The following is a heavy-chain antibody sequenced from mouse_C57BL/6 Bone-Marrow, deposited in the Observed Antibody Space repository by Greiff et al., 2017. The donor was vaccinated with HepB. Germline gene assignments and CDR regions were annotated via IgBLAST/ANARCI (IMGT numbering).Heavy chain of an antibody. Sequence: VKLQESGAELVKPGASVKISCKASGYAFSSYWMNWVKQRPGKGLEWIGQIYPGDGDTNYNGKFKGKATLTADKSSSTAYMQLSSLTSEDSAVYFCARMGIANFYFDYWGQGTTLTVSS. CDR3: ARMGIANFYFDY. V-gene: IGHV1-80*01. J-gene: IGHJ2*01. CDR1: GYAFSSYW. CDR2: IYPGDGDT. D-gene: IGHD1-1*01.